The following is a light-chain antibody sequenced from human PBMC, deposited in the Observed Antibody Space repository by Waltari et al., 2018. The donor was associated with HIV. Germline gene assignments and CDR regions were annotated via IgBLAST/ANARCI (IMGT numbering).Light chain of an antibody. CDR2: DVS. CDR1: SRDVGGYNY. Sequence: QSALTQPPSASGSPGQSVTISCTGTSRDVGGYNYASWYQQHPGKAPKLMIYDVSQRPSGVPDRFSGSKSGNTASLTVSGLQAEDEADYYCSSYAGSNAYVFGTGTRVTVL. CDR3: SSYAGSNAYV. V-gene: IGLV2-8*01. J-gene: IGLJ1*01.